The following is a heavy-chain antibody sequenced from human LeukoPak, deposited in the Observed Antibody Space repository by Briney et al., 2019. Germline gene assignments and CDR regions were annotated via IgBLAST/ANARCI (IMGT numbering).Heavy chain of an antibody. CDR1: GFTFSSYG. Sequence: PGRSLRLSCAASGFTFSSYGMHWVRQAPGKGLEWVAVISYDGSNKYYADSVKGRFIISRDNSKNTVFLQMNTLRPEDTAVYYCAKVYDYFNPSEVWAWGQGTLVTVSS. CDR3: AKVYDYFNPSEVWA. V-gene: IGHV3-30*18. J-gene: IGHJ5*02. CDR2: ISYDGSNK. D-gene: IGHD2/OR15-2a*01.